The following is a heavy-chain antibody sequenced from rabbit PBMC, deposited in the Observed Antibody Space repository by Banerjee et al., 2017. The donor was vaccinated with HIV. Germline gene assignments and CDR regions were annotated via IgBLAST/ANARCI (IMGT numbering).Heavy chain of an antibody. CDR2: INTSSGNT. CDR3: ARYFADGWGGFNL. D-gene: IGHD4-1*01. Sequence: QEQLEESGGDLVKPGGSLTLTCTPSGFSFSYKYVMCWVRQAPGKGLEWIACINTSSGNTVYASWAKGRFTISKTSSTTVTLQMTSLTAADTATYFCARYFADGWGGFNLWGPGTLVTVS. V-gene: IGHV1S45*01. CDR1: GFSFSYKYV. J-gene: IGHJ4*01.